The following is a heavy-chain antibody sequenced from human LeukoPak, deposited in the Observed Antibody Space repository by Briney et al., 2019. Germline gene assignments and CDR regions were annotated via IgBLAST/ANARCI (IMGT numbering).Heavy chain of an antibody. CDR2: MKYDGSEK. J-gene: IGHJ4*02. CDR3: ARDIEAAGLFLDY. Sequence: GGSLRLSCAASGFTFSSYWMSWVRQAPGKGLEWVANMKYDGSEKYYVDSVKGRFTISRDNAKNSLYLQMDSLRAEDTAVYYCARDIEAAGLFLDYWGQGTLVTVSS. D-gene: IGHD6-13*01. V-gene: IGHV3-7*01. CDR1: GFTFSSYW.